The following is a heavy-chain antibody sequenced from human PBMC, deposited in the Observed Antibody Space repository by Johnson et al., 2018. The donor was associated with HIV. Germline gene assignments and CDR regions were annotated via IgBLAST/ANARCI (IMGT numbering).Heavy chain of an antibody. CDR1: GFTFDDYG. CDR2: INWNGDST. D-gene: IGHD6-6*01. V-gene: IGHV3-20*04. J-gene: IGHJ3*02. Sequence: VQLVESGGGVVRPGGSLRLSCAASGFTFDDYGINWVRQAPGTGLEWVSGINWNGDSTGYADSVKVRFTISSDNAKNSLYLQMNSLRAEDTALYYCARDRRSIAARPGAAFDIWGQGTMVTVSS. CDR3: ARDRRSIAARPGAAFDI.